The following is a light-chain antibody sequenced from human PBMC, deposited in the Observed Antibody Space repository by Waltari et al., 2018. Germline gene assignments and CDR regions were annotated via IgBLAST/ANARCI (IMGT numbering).Light chain of an antibody. J-gene: IGKJ2*01. CDR2: DAS. V-gene: IGKV1-33*01. CDR1: QYITNY. CDR3: QQDDNVPRT. Sequence: DLQMTQSPSSLSASVGDRVTITCQASQYITNYLNWYQQKPGKAPKLLIYDASNLETGVPSRFSGSGCGADCAFTNSNPQPEDIATYYCQQDDNVPRTVGQGAKLKI.